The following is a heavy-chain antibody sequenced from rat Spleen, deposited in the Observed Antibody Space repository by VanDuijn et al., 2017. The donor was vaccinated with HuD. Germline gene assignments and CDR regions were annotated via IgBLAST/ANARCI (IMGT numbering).Heavy chain of an antibody. Sequence: EVQLVESGGGLVQPGRSLKLSCAASGFTFSNYYMAWVRQAPTKGLEWVAYISTGGGSTYYRDSVKGRFTISRDNAKSTLYLQMDSLRSEDTATYYCTSAGYLSYPQPIYFDYWGQGVMVTVSS. D-gene: IGHD3-8*01. CDR1: GFTFSNYY. V-gene: IGHV5-27*01. J-gene: IGHJ2*01. CDR3: TSAGYLSYPQPIYFDY. CDR2: ISTGGGST.